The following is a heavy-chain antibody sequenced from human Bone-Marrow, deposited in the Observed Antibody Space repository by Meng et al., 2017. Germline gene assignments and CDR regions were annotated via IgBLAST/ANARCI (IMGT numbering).Heavy chain of an antibody. CDR2: FHHSGTT. Sequence: QAQLLGAGPGLVKPSGTLSLTCGVSGGSVSSGYWWTWVRQPPGKGLEWIGEFHHSGTTNYNPSLRSRVTISVDTSKNQFSLRLTSVTAADTAVYYCAASPGWWRIDSWGQGTLVTVSS. J-gene: IGHJ4*02. CDR3: AASPGWWRIDS. V-gene: IGHV4-4*02. CDR1: GGSVSSGYW. D-gene: IGHD6-19*01.